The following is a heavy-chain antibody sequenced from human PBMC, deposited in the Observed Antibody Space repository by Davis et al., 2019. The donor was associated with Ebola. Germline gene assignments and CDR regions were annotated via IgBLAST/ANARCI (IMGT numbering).Heavy chain of an antibody. J-gene: IGHJ6*03. CDR2: ITNTGDNT. D-gene: IGHD3-3*01. CDR3: ARSGSGYYYYYYYMDV. V-gene: IGHV3-23*01. Sequence: GGSLRLSCAASGFTFSSYAMNWVRQAPGKGLEWVSTITNTGDNTYYADTVKGRFTISRDISKNTLYLQMNSLRAEDTALYYCARSGSGYYYYYYYMDVWGKGTTVTVSS. CDR1: GFTFSSYA.